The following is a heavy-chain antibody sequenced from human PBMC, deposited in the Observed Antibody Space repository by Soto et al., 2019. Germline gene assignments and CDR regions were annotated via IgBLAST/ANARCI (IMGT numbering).Heavy chain of an antibody. CDR3: ARDSARIAGAKGSYYYYGMDV. V-gene: IGHV4-31*03. Sequence: SETLSLTCTVSGGSISSGGYYWSWIRRHPGKGLEWIGYIYYSGSTYYNPSLKSRVTISVDTSKNQFSLKLSSVTAADTAVYYCARDSARIAGAKGSYYYYGMDVWGQGTTVTVSS. CDR2: IYYSGST. CDR1: GGSISSGGYY. D-gene: IGHD1-20*01. J-gene: IGHJ6*02.